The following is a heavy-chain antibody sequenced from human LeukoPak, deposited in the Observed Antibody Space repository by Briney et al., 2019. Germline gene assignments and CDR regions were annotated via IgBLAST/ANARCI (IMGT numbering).Heavy chain of an antibody. V-gene: IGHV1-69*04. Sequence: SVKVSCKASGGNIGNYVIHWVRQAPGQGLEWMGRITPFFGVANYAQTFQDRVTFTADKITNTAYMQISSLKSEDTAVYFCARDTNDEYSSSSDGLAVWGQGTTVTVSS. CDR1: GGNIGNYV. CDR2: ITPFFGVA. CDR3: ARDTNDEYSSSSDGLAV. J-gene: IGHJ6*02. D-gene: IGHD6-6*01.